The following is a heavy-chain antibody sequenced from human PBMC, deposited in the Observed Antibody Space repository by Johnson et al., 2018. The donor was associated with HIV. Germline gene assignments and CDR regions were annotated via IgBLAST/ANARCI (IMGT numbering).Heavy chain of an antibody. V-gene: IGHV3-13*01. CDR2: IGVAGDT. D-gene: IGHD6-19*01. Sequence: VQLVESGGGLVQPGGSLRLSCAASGFSFSSYDMHWVRQATGKNLEWVSAIGVAGDTYYAGSVRGRFTISRENAKNSLYLQMNSLRAEDTAVYYCARAGYSSGWYERAFDIWGQGTMVTVSS. CDR1: GFSFSSYD. J-gene: IGHJ3*02. CDR3: ARAGYSSGWYERAFDI.